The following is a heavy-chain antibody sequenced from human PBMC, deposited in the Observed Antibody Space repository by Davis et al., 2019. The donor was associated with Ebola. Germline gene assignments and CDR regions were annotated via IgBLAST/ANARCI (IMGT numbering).Heavy chain of an antibody. V-gene: IGHV4-34*01. D-gene: IGHD2/OR15-2a*01. J-gene: IGHJ5*02. Sequence: GSLRLSCAVYGGSFSGYYWSWIRQPPGEGLEWIGEINHSGSTNYNPSLKSRVTISVDTSKNQFSLKLSSVTAADTAVYYCARTVLQGWFDPWGQGTLVTVSS. CDR1: GGSFSGYY. CDR2: INHSGST. CDR3: ARTVLQGWFDP.